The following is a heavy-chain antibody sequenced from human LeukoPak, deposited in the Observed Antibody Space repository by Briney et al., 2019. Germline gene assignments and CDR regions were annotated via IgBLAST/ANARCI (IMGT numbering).Heavy chain of an antibody. D-gene: IGHD5-12*01. Sequence: ASVKVSCKASGYTFTSYGISWVRQAPGQGLEWMGWISAYNGNTNYAQKLQGRVTITKDTSTSTAYMELSSLRSDDTAVYYRARDGSLKPDFDYWGQGTLVTASS. CDR3: ARDGSLKPDFDY. CDR1: GYTFTSYG. J-gene: IGHJ4*02. CDR2: ISAYNGNT. V-gene: IGHV1-18*01.